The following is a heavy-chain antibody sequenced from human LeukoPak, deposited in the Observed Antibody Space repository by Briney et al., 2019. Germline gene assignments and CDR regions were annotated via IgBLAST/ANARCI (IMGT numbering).Heavy chain of an antibody. Sequence: GSLRLSCAASEFTYGMNWVRQAPGKGLECVSAISSSGSNTYYADSVRGRFTISRDNSKNTLYVQMNSLRDEDTAVYYCAKDQRWESPHYLDSWGQGTLVTVSS. CDR2: ISSSGSNT. D-gene: IGHD1-26*01. J-gene: IGHJ4*02. CDR3: AKDQRWESPHYLDS. CDR1: EFTYG. V-gene: IGHV3-23*01.